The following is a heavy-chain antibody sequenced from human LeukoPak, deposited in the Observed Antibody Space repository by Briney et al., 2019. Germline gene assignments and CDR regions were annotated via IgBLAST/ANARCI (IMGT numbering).Heavy chain of an antibody. Sequence: GGSLRLSCAASGFTFSSYSMNWVRQAPGEGLEWVSSISSSSSYIYYADSVKGRFTISRDNAKNSLYLQMSSLRAEDTAVYYCARDLVRGGYDSSGYYYDNFDYWGQGTLVTVSS. CDR2: ISSSSSYI. V-gene: IGHV3-21*01. CDR1: GFTFSSYS. J-gene: IGHJ4*02. D-gene: IGHD3-22*01. CDR3: ARDLVRGGYDSSGYYYDNFDY.